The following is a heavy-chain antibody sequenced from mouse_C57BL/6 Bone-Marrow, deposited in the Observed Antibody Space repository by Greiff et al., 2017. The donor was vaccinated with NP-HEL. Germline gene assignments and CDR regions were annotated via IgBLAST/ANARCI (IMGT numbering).Heavy chain of an antibody. J-gene: IGHJ3*01. CDR2: IYPRSGNT. CDR1: GYTFTSYG. V-gene: IGHV1-81*01. Sequence: QVQLQQSGAELARPGASVKLSCKASGYTFTSYGISWVKQRTGQGLEWIGEIYPRSGNTYYNEKFKGKATLTADKSSSTAYMELRSLTSEDSAVYYCARGFITTVVAPPAWFAYWGQGTLVTVSA. CDR3: ARGFITTVVAPPAWFAY. D-gene: IGHD1-1*01.